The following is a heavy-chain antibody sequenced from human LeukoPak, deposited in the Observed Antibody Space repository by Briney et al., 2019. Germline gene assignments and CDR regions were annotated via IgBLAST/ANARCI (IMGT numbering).Heavy chain of an antibody. D-gene: IGHD7-27*01. V-gene: IGHV3-23*01. CDR3: ARDLAWGAFDY. CDR1: GFTFSNHG. Sequence: GGSLRLSCAASGFTFSNHGMNWVRQAPGKGLEWLSGVSPPGGGTYYADSVKGRFTISRDDPKNTLSLQMNSLRVEDTAVYHCARDLAWGAFDYWGEGTLVTVSS. CDR2: VSPPGGGT. J-gene: IGHJ4*02.